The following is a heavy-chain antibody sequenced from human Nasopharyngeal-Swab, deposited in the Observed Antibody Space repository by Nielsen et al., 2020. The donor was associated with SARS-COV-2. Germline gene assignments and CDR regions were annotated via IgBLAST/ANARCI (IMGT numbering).Heavy chain of an antibody. D-gene: IGHD3-10*01. CDR2: ISAYNVNT. J-gene: IGHJ6*02. Sequence: WARQPHGKGLEWLGWISAYNVNTNYAQKLQGRVTMTTDTSTSTAYMELRSLRSADTAVYYCARGSLWFGDLVGYYGMDVWGQGTTVTVSS. V-gene: IGHV1-18*01. CDR3: ARGSLWFGDLVGYYGMDV.